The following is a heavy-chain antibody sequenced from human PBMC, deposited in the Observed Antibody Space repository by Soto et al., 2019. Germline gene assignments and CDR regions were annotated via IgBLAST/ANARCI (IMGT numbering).Heavy chain of an antibody. CDR1: GFTFSSYG. CDR2: IWYDGSNK. D-gene: IGHD3-22*01. J-gene: IGHJ4*02. CDR3: ARQQYYYDSSGYLAPYYFDY. V-gene: IGHV3-33*01. Sequence: PGGSLRLSCAASGFTFSSYGMHWVRQAPGKGLEWVAVIWYDGSNKYYADSVKGRFTISRDNPKNTLYLQMNSLRAEDTAVYYCARQQYYYDSSGYLAPYYFDYWGQGTLVTVSS.